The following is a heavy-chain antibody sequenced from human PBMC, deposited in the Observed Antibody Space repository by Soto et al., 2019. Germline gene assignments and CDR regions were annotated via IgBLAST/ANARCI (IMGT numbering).Heavy chain of an antibody. D-gene: IGHD6-19*01. J-gene: IGHJ4*02. CDR1: GFTFISFS. CDR3: ARTTTVAGTPEFDY. V-gene: IGHV3-30-3*01. Sequence: QVQLVESGGGVVQPGRSLRLPFAASGFTFISFSWPWVGQAPGKGLEWLAVISYDGTNKYNADSVKGRFTISRDNSKNTLYLQLNSLRPEDTAVYYCARTTTVAGTPEFDYWGQGTLVTVSS. CDR2: ISYDGTNK.